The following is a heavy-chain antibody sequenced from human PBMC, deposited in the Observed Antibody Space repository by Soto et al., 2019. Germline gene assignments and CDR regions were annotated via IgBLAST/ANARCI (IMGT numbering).Heavy chain of an antibody. D-gene: IGHD6-19*01. CDR1: GYTFTSYD. J-gene: IGHJ4*02. CDR2: MNPNSGNT. Sequence: ASVKVSCKASGYTFTSYDINWVRQATGQGLEWMGWMNPNSGNTGYARKFQGRVTMTRNTSISTAYMELSSLRSEDTAVYYCARARQWLVPLFDYWGQGTLVTVSS. V-gene: IGHV1-8*01. CDR3: ARARQWLVPLFDY.